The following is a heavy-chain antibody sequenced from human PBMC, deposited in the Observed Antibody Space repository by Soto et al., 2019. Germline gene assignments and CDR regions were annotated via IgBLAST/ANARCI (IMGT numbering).Heavy chain of an antibody. D-gene: IGHD2-15*01. CDR2: VSTSGRRT. CDR1: VFIFSDST. Sequence: GSLQLPSSSSVFIFSDSTISWVRQVPGKGLDAISAVSTSGRRTYYADSVNDRFTISRDNSKNTLFLHMGSLRPEDTAIYYCVKQAHGLDGVAFDYWGQGTQVTVSS. V-gene: IGHV3-64D*06. J-gene: IGHJ4*02. CDR3: VKQAHGLDGVAFDY.